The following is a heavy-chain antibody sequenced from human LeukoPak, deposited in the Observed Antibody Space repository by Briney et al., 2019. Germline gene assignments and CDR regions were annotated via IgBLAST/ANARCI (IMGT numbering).Heavy chain of an antibody. J-gene: IGHJ4*02. Sequence: SETLSLTCTVSSGSISSSSYDSGWIRQPPGKGLQWIGNIYYSGSTYYNPSLKSRVTIYVDTSKKQFSLKLSSVTAADTAVYYCARQQSLYGVKDYWGQGTLVTVSS. D-gene: IGHD4-17*01. CDR3: ARQQSLYGVKDY. CDR1: SGSISSSSYD. V-gene: IGHV4-39*01. CDR2: IYYSGST.